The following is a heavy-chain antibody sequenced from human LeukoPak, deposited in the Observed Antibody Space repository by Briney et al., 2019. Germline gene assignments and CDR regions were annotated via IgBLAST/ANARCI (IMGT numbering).Heavy chain of an antibody. Sequence: PSETLSLTCIVSGGSISSYYWSWIRQPAGKGLEWIGRIYTSGSTNYNPSLKSRVTMSVDTSKNQFSLKLSSVTAADTAVYYCARDWYYHSSGYYYYYYYYMDVWGKGTTVTVSS. CDR3: ARDWYYHSSGYYYYYYYYMDV. J-gene: IGHJ6*03. V-gene: IGHV4-4*07. CDR1: GGSISSYY. CDR2: IYTSGST. D-gene: IGHD3-22*01.